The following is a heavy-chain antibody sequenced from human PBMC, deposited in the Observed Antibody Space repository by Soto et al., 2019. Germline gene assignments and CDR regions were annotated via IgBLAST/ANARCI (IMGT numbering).Heavy chain of an antibody. J-gene: IGHJ5*02. Sequence: GGSLRLSCVTSGFTFSIYWMSWVRQAPGKGLEWVANIKHDGSEIYYVDSVKGRFTISRDNAKNSLYLQMDSLRAEDTALYHFAKEPSLVVVPAAMPLVPWFDPWGQGTLVTVSS. V-gene: IGHV3-7*03. CDR1: GFTFSIYW. CDR3: AKEPSLVVVPAAMPLVPWFDP. D-gene: IGHD2-2*01. CDR2: IKHDGSEI.